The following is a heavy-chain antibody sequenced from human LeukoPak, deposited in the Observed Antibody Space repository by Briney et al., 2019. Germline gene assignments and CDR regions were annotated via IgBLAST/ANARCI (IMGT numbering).Heavy chain of an antibody. V-gene: IGHV3-21*01. CDR3: ARGGPSTGFDY. J-gene: IGHJ4*02. CDR2: ISSSSSYI. CDR1: GFTFSSYS. Sequence: GGSLRLSCAASGFTFSSYSMNWVRQAPGKGLEWVSSISSSSSYIYYADSVKGRFTISRDNAKNSLYLQIHSLRAEDTAVYYCARGGPSTGFDYWGQGTLVTVSS. D-gene: IGHD2-2*01.